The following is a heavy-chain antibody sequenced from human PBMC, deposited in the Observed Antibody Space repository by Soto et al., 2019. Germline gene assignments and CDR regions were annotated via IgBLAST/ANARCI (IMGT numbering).Heavy chain of an antibody. D-gene: IGHD3-10*01. Sequence: ASVKVSCKASGYTFTSYDINWVRQATGQGLEWMGWMNPNSGNTGYAQKFQGRVTMTRNTSISTAYMELSSLRSEDTAVYYCARESGLYGSGSYYYYYYYGMDVWGQGTTVTVSS. CDR3: ARESGLYGSGSYYYYYYYGMDV. J-gene: IGHJ6*02. CDR2: MNPNSGNT. V-gene: IGHV1-8*01. CDR1: GYTFTSYD.